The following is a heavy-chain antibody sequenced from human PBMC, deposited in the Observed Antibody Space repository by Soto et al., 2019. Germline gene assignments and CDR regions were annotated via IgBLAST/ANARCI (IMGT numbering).Heavy chain of an antibody. CDR2: IWYDGSNK. V-gene: IGHV3-33*01. CDR3: ARGAVAAAGIGHYYGMDV. Sequence: VQLVESGGGVVQPGRSLRLSCAASGFTFSSYGMHWVRQAPGKGLEWVAVIWYDGSNKYYADSVKGRFTISRDNSKNTLYLQMNSLRAEDTAVYYCARGAVAAAGIGHYYGMDVWGQGTTVTVSS. CDR1: GFTFSSYG. J-gene: IGHJ6*02. D-gene: IGHD6-13*01.